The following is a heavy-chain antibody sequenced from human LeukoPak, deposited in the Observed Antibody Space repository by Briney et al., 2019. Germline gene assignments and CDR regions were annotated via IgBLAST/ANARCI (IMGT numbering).Heavy chain of an antibody. CDR2: ISYDGSNK. V-gene: IGHV3-30*01. CDR3: ASGIAAAGYFDY. Sequence: GGSLRLSCAASGFTFSSYAMHWVRQAPGKGLEWVAVISYDGSNKYYADSVKGRFTIPRDNSKNTLYLQMNSLRAEDTAVYYCASGIAAAGYFDYWGQGTLVTVSS. D-gene: IGHD6-13*01. J-gene: IGHJ4*02. CDR1: GFTFSSYA.